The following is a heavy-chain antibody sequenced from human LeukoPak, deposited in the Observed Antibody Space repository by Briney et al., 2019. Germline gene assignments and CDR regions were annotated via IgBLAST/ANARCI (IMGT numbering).Heavy chain of an antibody. Sequence: PGRSLRLSCAASGFTFSSYAMHWVRQAPGKGLEWVAVISYDGSNKYYADSVKGRFTISRDNSKNTLYLQMNSLRAEDTAVYYCARSRTGGRAGSLVYPWGQGALVTVSS. D-gene: IGHD3-10*01. CDR2: ISYDGSNK. V-gene: IGHV3-30*04. CDR3: ARSRTGGRAGSLVYP. J-gene: IGHJ5*02. CDR1: GFTFSSYA.